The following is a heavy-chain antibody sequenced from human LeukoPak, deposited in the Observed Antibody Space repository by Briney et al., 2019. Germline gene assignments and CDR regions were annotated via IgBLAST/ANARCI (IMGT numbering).Heavy chain of an antibody. V-gene: IGHV3-7*05. CDR3: VYSSGWSWYFDY. CDR1: GFTFSSYW. CDR2: IKPDGSEK. Sequence: GGSLRLSCAASGFTFSSYWMSWVRQAPGKGLEWVANIKPDGSEKYYVDSVKGRFTISRDNAKNSLYLQMNSLRAEDTAVYCCVYSSGWSWYFDYWGQGTLVTVSS. D-gene: IGHD6-19*01. J-gene: IGHJ4*02.